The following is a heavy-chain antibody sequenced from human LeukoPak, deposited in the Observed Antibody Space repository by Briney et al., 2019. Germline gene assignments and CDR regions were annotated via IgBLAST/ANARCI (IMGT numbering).Heavy chain of an antibody. Sequence: GGSLRLSCAASGFTFSSYAMHWVRQAPGKGLEWVAVISYDGSNKYYADSVKGRFTISRDNSKNTLYLQMNSLRAEDTAVYYCARDRDLGSGWYGDYWGQGTLVTVSS. V-gene: IGHV3-30-3*01. J-gene: IGHJ4*02. CDR3: ARDRDLGSGWYGDY. CDR2: ISYDGSNK. CDR1: GFTFSSYA. D-gene: IGHD6-19*01.